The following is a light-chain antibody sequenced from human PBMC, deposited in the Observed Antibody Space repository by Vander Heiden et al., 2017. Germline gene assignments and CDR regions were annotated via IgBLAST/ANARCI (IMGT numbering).Light chain of an antibody. Sequence: IMFTHSPSTPSLSPGESSTLSCSSIQSVSSYLDWYQQKPGQAPRLLIYDASNRATGIAARLSGSGSGTDLNLTISSRGPEDFEVYYCQQRRTWPAITFGAGSNAEI. CDR3: QQRRTWPAIT. J-gene: IGKJ4*01. V-gene: IGKV3-11*01. CDR1: QSVSSY. CDR2: DAS.